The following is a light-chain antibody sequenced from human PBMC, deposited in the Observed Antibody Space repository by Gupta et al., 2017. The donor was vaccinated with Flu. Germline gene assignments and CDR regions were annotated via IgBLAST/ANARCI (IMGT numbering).Light chain of an antibody. CDR2: ETY. CDR1: ADISNY. CDR3: QQFTDGSHIS. V-gene: IGKV1-33*01. Sequence: SLCDIIAINCQATADISNYLNWYQQKLGKAPKLLIYETYTLESGVPSRFIGTGSGLEFTLTINNLQAEDTATYFCQQFTDGSHISFGPGTKV. J-gene: IGKJ3*01.